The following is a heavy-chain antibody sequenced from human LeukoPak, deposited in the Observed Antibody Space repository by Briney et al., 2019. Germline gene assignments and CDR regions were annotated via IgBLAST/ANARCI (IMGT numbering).Heavy chain of an antibody. V-gene: IGHV4-59*02. CDR3: ARLQVHCGGDCYARWFDP. Sequence: PSETLSLTCTVSGGSVSSYYWSWIRQPPGKGLEWIAYIYYSGSTKYNPSLKSRVTISLDRSKNQFSLKLRSVTAADTAVYYCARLQVHCGGDCYARWFDPWGQGTLVTVSS. CDR1: GGSVSSYY. J-gene: IGHJ5*02. CDR2: IYYSGST. D-gene: IGHD2-21*02.